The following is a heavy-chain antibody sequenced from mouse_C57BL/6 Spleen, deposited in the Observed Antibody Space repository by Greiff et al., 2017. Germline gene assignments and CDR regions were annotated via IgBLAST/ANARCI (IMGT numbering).Heavy chain of an antibody. CDR1: GFTFSSYG. Sequence: EVKLVESGGDLVKPGGSLKLSCAASGFTFSSYGMSWVRQTPDKRLEWVATISSGGSYTYYPDSVKGRLTISRDNAKNTLYLQMSSLKSEDTAMYYCARSVDYWGQGTSVTVSS. CDR3: ARSVDY. J-gene: IGHJ4*01. V-gene: IGHV5-6*01. CDR2: ISSGGSYT.